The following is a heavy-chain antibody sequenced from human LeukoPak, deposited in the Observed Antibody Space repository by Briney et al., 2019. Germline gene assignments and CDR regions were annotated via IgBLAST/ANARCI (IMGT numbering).Heavy chain of an antibody. CDR2: INPSGGST. CDR1: GYTFTSYY. V-gene: IGHV1-46*01. J-gene: IGHJ4*02. CDR3: ARDGVAGVYYFDY. Sequence: ASVKVSCKASGYTFTSYYMHWVRQAPGQGLEWMGIINPSGGSTNYAQKFQGRVTMTRDMSTSTVYMELSSLRSEDTTVYYCARDGVAGVYYFDYWGQGTLVTVSS. D-gene: IGHD6-19*01.